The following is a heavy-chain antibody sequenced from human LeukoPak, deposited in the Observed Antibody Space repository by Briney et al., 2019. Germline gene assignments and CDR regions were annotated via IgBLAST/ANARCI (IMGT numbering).Heavy chain of an antibody. V-gene: IGHV3-21*01. J-gene: IGHJ4*02. D-gene: IGHD3-22*01. CDR1: GFTFSSYS. Sequence: GGSLRLSCAASGFTFSSYSMNWVRQAPGKGLEWVSSISSSSSYIYYADSVKGRFTISRDNAKNSLYLQMNSLRAEDTAVYYCARSERSSGYCDYWGQGTLVTVSS. CDR3: ARSERSSGYCDY. CDR2: ISSSSSYI.